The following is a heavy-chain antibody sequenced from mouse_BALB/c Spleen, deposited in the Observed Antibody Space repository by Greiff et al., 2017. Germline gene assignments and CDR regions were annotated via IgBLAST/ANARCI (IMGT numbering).Heavy chain of an antibody. V-gene: IGHV6-6*02. CDR3: TRIYRYYAMDY. Sequence: EVMLVESGGGLVQPGGSMKLSCVASGFTFSNYWMNWVRQSPEKGLEWVAEIRLKSNNYATHYAESVKGRFTISRDDSKSSVYLQMNNLRAEDTGIYYCTRIYRYYAMDYWGQGTSVTVSS. CDR2: IRLKSNNYAT. D-gene: IGHD2-1*01. J-gene: IGHJ4*01. CDR1: GFTFSNYW.